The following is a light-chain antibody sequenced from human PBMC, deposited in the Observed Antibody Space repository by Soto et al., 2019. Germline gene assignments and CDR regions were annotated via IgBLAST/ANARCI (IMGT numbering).Light chain of an antibody. V-gene: IGKV1-5*03. CDR3: QHYDSYSYD. CDR1: QSIGDS. CDR2: KAS. Sequence: DIQMTQSPSTLTAYVGDRVIITCRASQSIGDSLAWYQQKLGKAPKLLIYKASILESGVPSSFSGSGSGTEFTLNINSLQPDDFATYFCQHYDSYSYDFGQGTKLENK. J-gene: IGKJ2*01.